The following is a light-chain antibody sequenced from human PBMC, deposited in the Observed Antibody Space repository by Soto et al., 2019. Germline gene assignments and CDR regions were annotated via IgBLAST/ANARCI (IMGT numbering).Light chain of an antibody. Sequence: DIQMTQSPPSLSASVGDRVTITCRASQDVSNDLGWFQQKQGKAHKXLIFGASNLESGVPSRFSGTGSGTEFTITISSLQPDDGETYYGQQYGTYLWTFGQGTKVDIK. V-gene: IGKV1-17*01. CDR2: GAS. CDR3: QQYGTYLWT. J-gene: IGKJ1*01. CDR1: QDVSND.